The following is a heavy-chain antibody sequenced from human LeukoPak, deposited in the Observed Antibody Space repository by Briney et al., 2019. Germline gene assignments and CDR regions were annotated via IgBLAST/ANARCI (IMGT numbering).Heavy chain of an antibody. CDR3: VKRVSGVGPYFDY. V-gene: IGHV3-64D*06. J-gene: IGHJ4*02. D-gene: IGHD2-15*01. CDR1: GXTFSSYP. CDR2: ISSTGGST. Sequence: TGGSLRLSCSASGXTFSSYPMHWVRQAPGKGQEYVSAISSTGGSTYYAGSVKGRFTISRDNSKNTLYLQMSSLSAEHTAVYYCVKRVSGVGPYFDYGGKEPLVTVS.